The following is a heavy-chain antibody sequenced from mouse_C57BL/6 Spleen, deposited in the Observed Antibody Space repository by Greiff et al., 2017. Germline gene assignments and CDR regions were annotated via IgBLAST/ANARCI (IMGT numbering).Heavy chain of an antibody. J-gene: IGHJ4*01. Sequence: EVQLVESEGGLVQPGSSMKLSCTASGFTFSDYYMAWVRQVPEKGLEGVANINYDGSSTYYLDSLKSRFIISRDNAKNILYLQMSSLKSEDTATYYCARESYYAMDYWGQGTSVTVSS. CDR3: ARESYYAMDY. V-gene: IGHV5-16*01. CDR1: GFTFSDYY. CDR2: INYDGSST.